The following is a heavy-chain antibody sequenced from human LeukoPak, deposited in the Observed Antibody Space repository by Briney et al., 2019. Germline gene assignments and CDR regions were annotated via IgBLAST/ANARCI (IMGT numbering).Heavy chain of an antibody. CDR1: GFTFSTYW. Sequence: GGSLRLSCAASGFTFSTYWMHWVRQVPGKGLVWVSRLNSDGSSTTYADSVKGRFTISRDNAENSLYLQMNSLRVEDTAVYYCARAPTVLVGYCSSSSCQADYWGQGTLVTVSS. V-gene: IGHV3-74*01. J-gene: IGHJ4*02. CDR2: LNSDGSST. CDR3: ARAPTVLVGYCSSSSCQADY. D-gene: IGHD2-2*01.